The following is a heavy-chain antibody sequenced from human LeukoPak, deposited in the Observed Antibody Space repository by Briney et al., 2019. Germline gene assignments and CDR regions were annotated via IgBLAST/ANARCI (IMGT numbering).Heavy chain of an antibody. D-gene: IGHD6-13*01. J-gene: IGHJ6*02. CDR2: ISYDGSNK. Sequence: GGSLRLSCAASGFTFSSYAMRWVRQAPGKGLEWVAVISYDGSNKYYADSVKGRFTISRDNSKNTLYLQMNSLRAEDTAVYYCASHFSSSHYYYYGVDVWGQGTTVTVSS. CDR1: GFTFSSYA. V-gene: IGHV3-30-3*01. CDR3: ASHFSSSHYYYYGVDV.